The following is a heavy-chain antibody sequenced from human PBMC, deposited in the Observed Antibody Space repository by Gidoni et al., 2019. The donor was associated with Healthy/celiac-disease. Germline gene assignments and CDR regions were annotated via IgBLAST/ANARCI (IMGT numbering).Heavy chain of an antibody. CDR3: ATAFRGYSYGYRFDY. J-gene: IGHJ4*02. CDR2: ISGSGGST. Sequence: EVQLLDSGGGLVQPGGSLRLSCSASGFTFSSYAMIWVRQAPGKGLEWVSAISGSGGSTYYADSVKGRFTISRDNSKNTLYLQMNSLRAEDTAVYYCATAFRGYSYGYRFDYWGQGTLVTVSS. CDR1: GFTFSSYA. V-gene: IGHV3-23*01. D-gene: IGHD5-18*01.